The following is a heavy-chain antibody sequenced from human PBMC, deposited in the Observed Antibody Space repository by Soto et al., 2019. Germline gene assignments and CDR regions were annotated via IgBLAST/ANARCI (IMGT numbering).Heavy chain of an antibody. D-gene: IGHD2-2*01. V-gene: IGHV1-3*01. CDR3: AREYCSSTSCYGLRRGYYYGMDV. J-gene: IGHJ6*02. CDR1: GYTFTSYA. Sequence: ASVKVSCKAAGYTFTSYAMHWVRQAPGQRLEWMGWINAGNGNTKYSQKFQGRVTITRDTSASTAYMELSSLRSEDTAVYYCAREYCSSTSCYGLRRGYYYGMDVWGQGTTVTVSS. CDR2: INAGNGNT.